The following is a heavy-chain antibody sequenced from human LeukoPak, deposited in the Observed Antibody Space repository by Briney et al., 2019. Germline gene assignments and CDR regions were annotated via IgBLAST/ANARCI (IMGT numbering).Heavy chain of an antibody. D-gene: IGHD1-14*01. J-gene: IGHJ4*02. CDR3: ARRPGN. V-gene: IGHV3-53*01. CDR1: GFAVGSNY. Sequence: GGSLRLSCVASGFAVGSNYMSWVRQAPGKGLEWVSLIYSGGAIRYADSVKGRFTISRDSSKNTLFLQMNDLTVEDTARYYCARRPGNWGQGILVTVSS. CDR2: IYSGGAI.